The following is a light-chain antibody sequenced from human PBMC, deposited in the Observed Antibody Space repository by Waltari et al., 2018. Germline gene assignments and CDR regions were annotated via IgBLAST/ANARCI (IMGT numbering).Light chain of an antibody. Sequence: QSALIQPRSVSGSPGQSVTIPCPGTSSDVGGYNFVSWYVQHPYKAPNVLIYDVKGRPSGVPDRFSGSKSGNTASLTISGLQPEDEADYFCCSYAGTKHVVFGGGTKLTVL. CDR3: CSYAGTKHVV. J-gene: IGLJ2*01. V-gene: IGLV2-11*01. CDR2: DVK. CDR1: SSDVGGYNF.